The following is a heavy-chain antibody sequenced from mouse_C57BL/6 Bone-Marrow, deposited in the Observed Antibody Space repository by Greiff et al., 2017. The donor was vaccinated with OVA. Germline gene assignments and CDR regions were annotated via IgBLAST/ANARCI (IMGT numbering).Heavy chain of an antibody. D-gene: IGHD2-2*01. Sequence: QVQLKQPGAELVKPGASVKLSCKASGYTFTSYWMHWVKQRPGQGLEWIGMIHPNSGSTNYNEKFKSKATLTVDKSSSTAYMQLSSLTSEDSAVYYCARGRMVTGGYYFDYWGQGTTLTVSS. CDR2: IHPNSGST. J-gene: IGHJ2*01. V-gene: IGHV1-64*01. CDR3: ARGRMVTGGYYFDY. CDR1: GYTFTSYW.